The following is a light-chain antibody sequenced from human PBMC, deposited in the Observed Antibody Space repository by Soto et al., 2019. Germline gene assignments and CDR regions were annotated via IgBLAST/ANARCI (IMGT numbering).Light chain of an antibody. CDR3: QQRSNWPLLT. J-gene: IGKJ4*01. V-gene: IGKV3-11*01. CDR2: DAS. CDR1: QSVSSN. Sequence: IVLTQSPDTLCVSPGARAALSGRASQSVSSNSAWYQQKPGQAPRLLIYDASNRATGIPARFSGSGSGTDFTLTTSSLEPEDFAVYYCQQRSNWPLLTFGGGTKADI.